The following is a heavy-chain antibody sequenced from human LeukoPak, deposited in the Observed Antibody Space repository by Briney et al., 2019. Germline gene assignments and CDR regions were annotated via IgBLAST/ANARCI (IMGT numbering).Heavy chain of an antibody. CDR1: GFVFGDYA. V-gene: IGHV3-9*01. Sequence: GRSLRLSCAASGFVFGDYAMHWVRQAPGKGLEWVSGISWNSVVKGYADSVKSRFTISRDNAKNSLYLQMNSLRAEDTALYYCAKVSLNNYYDYWGRGILVTVSS. J-gene: IGHJ4*02. D-gene: IGHD5-24*01. CDR2: ISWNSVVK. CDR3: AKVSLNNYYDY.